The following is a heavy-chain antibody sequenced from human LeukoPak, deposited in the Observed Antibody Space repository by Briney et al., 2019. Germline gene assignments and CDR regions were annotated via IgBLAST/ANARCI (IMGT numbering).Heavy chain of an antibody. J-gene: IGHJ3*02. CDR1: GFTFDDYA. D-gene: IGHD6-13*01. Sequence: GGSLRLSCAASGFTFDDYAMHWVRQAPGKGLEWVSGISWNSGSIGYADSVKGRFTISRDNAKNSLYPQMNSLRAEDMALYYCAKAHSSSWAYDAFDIWGQGTMVTVSS. CDR3: AKAHSSSWAYDAFDI. V-gene: IGHV3-9*03. CDR2: ISWNSGSI.